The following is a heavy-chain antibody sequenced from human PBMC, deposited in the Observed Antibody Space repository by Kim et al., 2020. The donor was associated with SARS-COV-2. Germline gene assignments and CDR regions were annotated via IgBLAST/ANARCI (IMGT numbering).Heavy chain of an antibody. CDR1: GFTFSNFG. Sequence: GGSLRLSCAASGFTFSNFGMTWVRQAPGKGLECVSAISGSGGSTYYADSVKGRFTISRDNSKNTLYLQMNSLRDEDTAVYYCAKGSTNLDVWGQGTTVTVSS. J-gene: IGHJ6*02. CDR3: AKGSTNLDV. V-gene: IGHV3-23*01. CDR2: ISGSGGST.